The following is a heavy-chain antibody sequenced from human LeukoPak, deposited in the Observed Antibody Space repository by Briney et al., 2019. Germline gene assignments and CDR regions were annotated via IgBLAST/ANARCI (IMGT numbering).Heavy chain of an antibody. Sequence: GGSLRLSCAASGFTFSSYAMHWVRQAPGKGLEWVAAISYDGSNKYYADSVKGRFTISRDNSKNTLYLQMNSLRAEDAAVYYCARSGSLTAFDYWGQGTLVTVSS. CDR3: ARSGSLTAFDY. D-gene: IGHD1-26*01. V-gene: IGHV3-30-3*01. CDR2: ISYDGSNK. CDR1: GFTFSSYA. J-gene: IGHJ4*02.